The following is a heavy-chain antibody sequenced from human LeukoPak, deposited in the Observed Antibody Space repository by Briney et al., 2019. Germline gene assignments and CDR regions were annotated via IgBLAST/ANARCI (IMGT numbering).Heavy chain of an antibody. V-gene: IGHV3-48*01. J-gene: IGHJ4*02. CDR3: ARDGVPGATVLDY. D-gene: IGHD2-2*01. CDR1: GFTFSRYD. Sequence: PGGSLRLSGTVSGFTFSRYDLNWVRQAPRKGLEWVSYITSSRSSTYYADSVKGRFTISRDNAKNSVYLQMNSLRAEDTAVYYCARDGVPGATVLDYWGQGTLVTVYS. CDR2: ITSSRSST.